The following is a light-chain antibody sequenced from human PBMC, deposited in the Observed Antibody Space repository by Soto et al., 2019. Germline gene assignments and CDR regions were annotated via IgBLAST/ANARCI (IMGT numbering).Light chain of an antibody. CDR2: GAS. J-gene: IGKJ1*01. V-gene: IGKV3-20*01. CDR1: QSVSSSY. CDR3: QQYYSFPWT. Sequence: EIVLTQSPGTLSLSPGERATLSCSSSQSVSSSYLAWYQQKPGQAPRLLIYGASSRATGIPDRFSGSGSGTDFTLTISCLQSEDFATYYCQQYYSFPWTFGQGTKVDIK.